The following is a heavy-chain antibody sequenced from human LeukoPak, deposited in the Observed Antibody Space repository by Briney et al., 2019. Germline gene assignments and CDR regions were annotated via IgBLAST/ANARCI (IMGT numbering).Heavy chain of an antibody. D-gene: IGHD3-22*01. CDR3: ARDLSSGYYRYYFDY. J-gene: IGHJ4*02. Sequence: SQTLSLTCTVSGGPISSGDYYWSWIRQPPGKGLEWIGYIYYSGSTYYNPSLKSRVTISVDTSKNQFSLKLSSVTAADTAVYYCARDLSSGYYRYYFDYWGQGTLVTVSS. CDR2: IYYSGST. CDR1: GGPISSGDYY. V-gene: IGHV4-30-4*08.